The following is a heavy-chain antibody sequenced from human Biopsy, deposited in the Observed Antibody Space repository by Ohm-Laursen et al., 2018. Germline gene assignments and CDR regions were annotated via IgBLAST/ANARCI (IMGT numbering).Heavy chain of an antibody. V-gene: IGHV4-59*08. Sequence: SDTLSLTCTVSGGSISGSSWSWIRQAPGKGLEWNGYISYSKDTNYNPTLKSRITISADTSKNQFSLKLTSVTAADTAVYYCAKHGSGWAGDDAFHIWGQGTMVTVSS. D-gene: IGHD6-19*01. CDR2: ISYSKDT. CDR3: AKHGSGWAGDDAFHI. CDR1: GGSISGSS. J-gene: IGHJ3*02.